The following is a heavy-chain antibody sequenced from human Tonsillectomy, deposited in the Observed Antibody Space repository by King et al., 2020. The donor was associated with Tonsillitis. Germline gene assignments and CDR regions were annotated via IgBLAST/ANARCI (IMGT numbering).Heavy chain of an antibody. V-gene: IGHV4-39*02. CDR3: ARAKGDYVFY. J-gene: IGHJ4*02. CDR1: GGSISSSTYY. CDR2: IYYSGST. Sequence: MQLQESGPGLVKPSETLSLTCTVSGGSISSSTYYWGWIRQPPGKGLEWIGSIYYSGSTYYNPSLKSRVTISVDTSKNQFSLKLSSVTAADTAVYYCARAKGDYVFYWGQGTLVTVSS. D-gene: IGHD4-17*01.